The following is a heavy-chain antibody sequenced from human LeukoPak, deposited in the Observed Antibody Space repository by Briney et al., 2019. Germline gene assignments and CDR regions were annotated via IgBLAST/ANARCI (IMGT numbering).Heavy chain of an antibody. Sequence: SETLSLTCAVYGGSFSGYYWSWIRQPPGKGLEWIGEINHSGSTNYNPSLKSRVTISVDTSKNQFSLKLSSVSAADTAVYYCARGISVTPFDYWGQGTLVTVSS. CDR3: ARGISVTPFDY. CDR2: INHSGST. D-gene: IGHD4-17*01. CDR1: GGSFSGYY. J-gene: IGHJ4*02. V-gene: IGHV4-34*01.